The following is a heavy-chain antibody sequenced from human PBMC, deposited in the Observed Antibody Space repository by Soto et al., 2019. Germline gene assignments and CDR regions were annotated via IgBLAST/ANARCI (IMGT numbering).Heavy chain of an antibody. CDR2: IIPIFGIP. CDR3: AREDRDRETGLVPAAIDGMDV. J-gene: IGHJ6*02. CDR1: GDTFSRYS. V-gene: IGHV1-69*08. D-gene: IGHD2-2*01. Sequence: QVPLVQSGAEVKKPGSSVKVSCKASGDTFSRYSITWVRQAPGHGLDGIGRIIPIFGIPTYAQKFQGRVTFTADESTSTAYMELSSLRSDDTAVYYCAREDRDRETGLVPAAIDGMDVWGQGTTVTVSS.